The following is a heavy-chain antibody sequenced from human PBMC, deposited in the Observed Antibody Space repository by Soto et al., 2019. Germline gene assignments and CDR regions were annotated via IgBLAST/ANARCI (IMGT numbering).Heavy chain of an antibody. CDR3: ASIPYDFWSGYYY. J-gene: IGHJ4*02. V-gene: IGHV1-69*02. D-gene: IGHD3-3*01. CDR1: GGTFSSYT. CDR2: IIPILGIA. Sequence: ASVKVSCKASGGTFSSYTISWVRQAPGQGLEWMGRIIPILGIANYAQKFQGRVTITADKSTSTAYMELSSLRSEDTAVYYCASIPYDFWSGYYYWGQGTLVTVSS.